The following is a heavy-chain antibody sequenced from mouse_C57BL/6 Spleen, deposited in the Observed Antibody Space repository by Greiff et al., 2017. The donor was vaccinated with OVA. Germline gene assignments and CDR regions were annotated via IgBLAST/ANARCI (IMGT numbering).Heavy chain of an antibody. J-gene: IGHJ1*03. CDR1: GYTFTSYW. Sequence: VQLQQPGAELVKPGASVKMSCKASGYTFTSYWITWVKQRPGQGLEWIGDIYPGSGSTNYNEKFKSKATLTVDTSSSTAYMQLSSLTSEDSAVYYCARDLTTVVATDVWYFDVWGTGTTVTVSS. CDR3: ARDLTTVVATDVWYFDV. V-gene: IGHV1-55*01. D-gene: IGHD1-1*01. CDR2: IYPGSGST.